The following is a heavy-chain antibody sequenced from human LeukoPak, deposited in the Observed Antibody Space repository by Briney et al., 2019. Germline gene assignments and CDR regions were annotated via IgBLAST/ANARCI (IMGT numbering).Heavy chain of an antibody. CDR2: ITTSGGNT. Sequence: GGSLRLSCAASGFTFSSYDMTWVRQAPGKGLEWVSTITTSGGNTYYADSVKGRFTISRDNSKNTLYLQMNSLRAEDTAIYYCANPLVRSSWLLDYWGRGTLVTVSS. V-gene: IGHV3-23*01. D-gene: IGHD6-13*01. J-gene: IGHJ4*02. CDR1: GFTFSSYD. CDR3: ANPLVRSSWLLDY.